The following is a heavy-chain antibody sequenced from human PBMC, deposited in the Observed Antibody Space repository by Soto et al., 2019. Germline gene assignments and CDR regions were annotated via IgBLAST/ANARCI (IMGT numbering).Heavy chain of an antibody. J-gene: IGHJ4*01. Sequence: ASVKVSCKASGYTFTNYGISWVRQAPGQGLEWMGWISAYNGNTKYAQKLQGRVTMTTDTSTSTAYMELSSLRADDTAVYYCAAHLEDGPALHWGQGTLVTVS. CDR1: GYTFTNYG. V-gene: IGHV1-18*01. CDR3: AAHLEDGPALH. D-gene: IGHD2-2*01. CDR2: ISAYNGNT.